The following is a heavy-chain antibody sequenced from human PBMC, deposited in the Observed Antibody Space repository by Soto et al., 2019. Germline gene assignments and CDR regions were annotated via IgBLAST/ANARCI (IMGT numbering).Heavy chain of an antibody. CDR3: ARGDATKIVVTTYYAMDV. Sequence: QVQLVQSGAEVKKPGSSVKVSCKASGGSLSNYGISWVRQAPGQGLEWMGAIIPVFGTPNYAQKLQNRVTITDDESTTTVYMEVRSLTSEDTAVYYCARGDATKIVVTTYYAMDVWGQGTTVTVSS. CDR1: GGSLSNYG. CDR2: IIPVFGTP. V-gene: IGHV1-69*12. J-gene: IGHJ6*02. D-gene: IGHD3-22*01.